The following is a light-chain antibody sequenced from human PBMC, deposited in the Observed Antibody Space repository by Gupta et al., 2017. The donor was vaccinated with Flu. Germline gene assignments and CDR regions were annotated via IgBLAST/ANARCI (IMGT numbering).Light chain of an antibody. CDR2: RVN. CDR1: SADGGSNN. V-gene: IGLV1-47*01. CDR3: AAQAGSNNVYV. J-gene: IGLJ1*01. Sequence: VTICTAATSADGGSNNVYWYQQLPGKAPKLLIYRVNRRPSGVPDRFSGSKSGTTASLTITGLQAEDEAYYYCAAQAGSNNVYVFGGGTKLTVL.